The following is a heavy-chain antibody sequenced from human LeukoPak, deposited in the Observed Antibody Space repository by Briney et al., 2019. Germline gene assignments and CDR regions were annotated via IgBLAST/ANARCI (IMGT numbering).Heavy chain of an antibody. Sequence: GGSLRLSCAASGFTFSSYWMHWVRQASGKGLVWVSRINSDGIRTTYADSVKGRFTISRDNAKNTLYLQMNSLRAEDTAVYYCARALNSNYHFDYWGQGTLVTVSS. D-gene: IGHD4-11*01. CDR1: GFTFSSYW. CDR3: ARALNSNYHFDY. J-gene: IGHJ4*02. CDR2: INSDGIRT. V-gene: IGHV3-74*01.